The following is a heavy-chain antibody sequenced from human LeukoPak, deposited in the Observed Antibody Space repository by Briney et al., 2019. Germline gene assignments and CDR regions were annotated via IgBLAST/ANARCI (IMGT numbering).Heavy chain of an antibody. CDR1: GFTFNSYA. CDR3: ARARGALSY. J-gene: IGHJ4*02. CDR2: IAFDGTNT. D-gene: IGHD1-26*01. Sequence: RAGGSLRLSCAASGFTFNSYAFHWVRQAPGKGLQWVAVIAFDGTNTHYADSVKGRFTISRDNSKNTLYLQMNSLRPEDTAIYFCARARGALSYWGQGTLITVSS. V-gene: IGHV3-30*14.